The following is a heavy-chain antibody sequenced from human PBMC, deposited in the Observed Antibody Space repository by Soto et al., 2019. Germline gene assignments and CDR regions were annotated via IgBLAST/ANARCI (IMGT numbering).Heavy chain of an antibody. CDR3: AKRLAFYFES. CDR1: GFTFSPYA. J-gene: IGHJ4*02. V-gene: IGHV3-23*01. CDR2: ISNTGDT. Sequence: EVQLLESGGGLVQPGGSVRLSCAASGFTFSPYAMAWVRQAPGKGLEWVATISNTGDTYYADSVKGRFTISRDNSKNTLYLQMNSLGAEDTAVFYCAKRLAFYFESWGQGTLVTVSS. D-gene: IGHD3-3*02.